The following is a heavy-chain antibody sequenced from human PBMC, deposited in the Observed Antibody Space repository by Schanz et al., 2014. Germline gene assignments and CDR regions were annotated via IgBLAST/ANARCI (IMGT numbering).Heavy chain of an antibody. J-gene: IGHJ4*02. CDR2: ISASGGDT. CDR1: EFTFSTDA. V-gene: IGHV3-23*01. D-gene: IGHD3-22*01. Sequence: VQLLESGGGLVEPGGSLRLSCAASEFTFSTDAMSWVRKAPGKGLEWLSVISASGGDTYYADSVKGRFTISRDNSKNTLYLQMNSLRAEDTAVYYCAKDRSWDYDSSGYFDYWGQGTLVTVSS. CDR3: AKDRSWDYDSSGYFDY.